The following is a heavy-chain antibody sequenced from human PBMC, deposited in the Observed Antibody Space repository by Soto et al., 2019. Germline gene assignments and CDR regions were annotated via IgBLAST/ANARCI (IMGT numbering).Heavy chain of an antibody. Sequence: QVQLVQSGAEVKKPGSSVKVSCTASGGTFSSYAISWGRQAPGQGLEWMGGIIPIFGTANYAQKFQGRVTITADESTSTAYMELSSLRSEDTAVYYCARSYNWNYFHYGMDVWGQGTTVTVSS. D-gene: IGHD1-20*01. V-gene: IGHV1-69*01. CDR3: ARSYNWNYFHYGMDV. J-gene: IGHJ6*02. CDR1: GGTFSSYA. CDR2: IIPIFGTA.